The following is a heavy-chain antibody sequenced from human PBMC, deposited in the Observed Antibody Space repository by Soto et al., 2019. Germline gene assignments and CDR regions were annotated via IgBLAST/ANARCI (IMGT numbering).Heavy chain of an antibody. CDR2: IYYRGST. CDR3: ARAQGSGFLVS. D-gene: IGHD3-10*01. Sequence: QVQLQESGPGLVKPSQTLSLTCTVSGGSISSGDYYWSWIRQPPGKGLEWIGYIYYRGSTYYNPSPTSRVTTSLDPSKNHFSLKLSSVTAAATAVYYWARAQGSGFLVSWGQGTLVTVSS. V-gene: IGHV4-30-4*01. J-gene: IGHJ4*02. CDR1: GGSISSGDYY.